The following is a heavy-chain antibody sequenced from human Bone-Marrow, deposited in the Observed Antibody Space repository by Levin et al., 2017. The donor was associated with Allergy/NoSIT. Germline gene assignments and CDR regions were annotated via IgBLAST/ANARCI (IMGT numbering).Heavy chain of an antibody. CDR1: GFNFGDHA. V-gene: IGHV3-9*01. D-gene: IGHD3-22*01. Sequence: SLKISCAASGFNFGDHAMNWVRQGPGKGLQWVSGISWNGAIIGYADSLKGRFTISRDNAKNSLYLEIYSLRPEDTAFYYCGKDVSHYDTSGYIDYWGQGTLVTVSS. CDR2: ISWNGAII. J-gene: IGHJ4*02. CDR3: GKDVSHYDTSGYIDY.